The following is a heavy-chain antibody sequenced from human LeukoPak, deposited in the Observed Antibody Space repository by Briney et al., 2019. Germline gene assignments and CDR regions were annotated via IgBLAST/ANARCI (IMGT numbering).Heavy chain of an antibody. Sequence: PSETLSLTCTVSGGSISSGGYYWSWIRQHPGKGLEWIGYIYYSGSTYYNPSLKSRVTISVDTSKNQSSLKLSSVTAADTAVYYCQRGATNDAFDIWGQGTMVTVSS. CDR1: GGSISSGGYY. D-gene: IGHD1-26*01. J-gene: IGHJ3*02. CDR2: IYYSGST. V-gene: IGHV4-31*03. CDR3: QRGATNDAFDI.